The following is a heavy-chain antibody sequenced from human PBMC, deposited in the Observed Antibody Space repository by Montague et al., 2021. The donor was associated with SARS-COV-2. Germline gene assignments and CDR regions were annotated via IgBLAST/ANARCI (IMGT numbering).Heavy chain of an antibody. Sequence: SETLSLTCTVSGGSISSYYWSWIRQPPGKGLEWIGYIYYSGSTNYNHSLKSRVTITVDTSKNKFSLKLSSVTAADTAVYYCAREGLLWFGDLAPYYYGIGVLGQGTPVPVPS. D-gene: IGHD3-10*01. CDR1: GGSISSYY. CDR3: AREGLLWFGDLAPYYYGIGV. V-gene: IGHV4-59*01. CDR2: IYYSGST. J-gene: IGHJ6*02.